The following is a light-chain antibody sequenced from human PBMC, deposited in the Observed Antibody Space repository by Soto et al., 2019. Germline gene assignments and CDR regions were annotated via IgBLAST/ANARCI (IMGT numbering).Light chain of an antibody. J-gene: IGKJ1*01. V-gene: IGKV1-9*01. CDR3: QHSYSYSEA. CDR2: GAS. Sequence: ISFSHPSLYLYASVGARVTITFRASQGIMKYLNWYQQKPGKAPKLLIYGASSLQGGVPSRFSGSGSGTEFTLTISSLQPDDFATYSCQHSYSYSEAFGEGTKVDIK. CDR1: QGIMKY.